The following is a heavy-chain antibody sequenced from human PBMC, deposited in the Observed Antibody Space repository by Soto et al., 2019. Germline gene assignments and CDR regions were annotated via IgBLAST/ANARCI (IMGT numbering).Heavy chain of an antibody. V-gene: IGHV3-7*03. D-gene: IGHD6-19*01. CDR3: AREYSSGWYVDYFDY. CDR1: GFTFSSYW. J-gene: IGHJ4*02. CDR2: IKQDGSEK. Sequence: EVQLVESGGGLVQPGGSLRLSCAASGFTFSSYWMSWVRQAPGKGLEWVANIKQDGSEKYYVDSVKGRFTISRDNAKNSLYLQMNSLRAEDTAVYYCAREYSSGWYVDYFDYWGQGTLVTVSS.